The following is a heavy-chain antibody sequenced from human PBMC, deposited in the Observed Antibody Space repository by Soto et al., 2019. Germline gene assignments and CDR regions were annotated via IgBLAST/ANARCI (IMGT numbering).Heavy chain of an antibody. CDR3: ARGHSTDCSNGVCSFFYNHEMDV. CDR1: GYSFTDYH. V-gene: IGHV1-2*04. J-gene: IGHJ6*02. D-gene: IGHD2-8*01. CDR2: INPKSGGT. Sequence: LVQVSCKASGYSFTDYHIHWVRQAPGQGLEWLGRINPKSGGTSTAQKFQGWVTMTRDRSISTVYMELTRLRSDDTAVYFCARGHSTDCSNGVCSFFYNHEMDVWGQGTTVTVSS.